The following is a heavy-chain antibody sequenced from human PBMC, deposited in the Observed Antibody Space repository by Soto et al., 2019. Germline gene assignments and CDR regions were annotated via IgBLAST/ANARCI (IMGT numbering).Heavy chain of an antibody. CDR3: ARNGYYDSSGYYRDAFDI. CDR2: IYSGGST. Sequence: GGSLRLSCAASGFTVSSNYMSWVRQAPGKGLEWVSVIYSGGSTYYADSVKGRFTISRDNSKNTLYLQMNSLRAEDTAVYYCARNGYYDSSGYYRDAFDIWGQGTMVTISS. J-gene: IGHJ3*02. D-gene: IGHD3-22*01. CDR1: GFTVSSNY. V-gene: IGHV3-53*01.